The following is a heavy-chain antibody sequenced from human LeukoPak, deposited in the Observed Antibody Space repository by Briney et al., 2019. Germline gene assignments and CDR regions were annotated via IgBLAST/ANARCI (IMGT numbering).Heavy chain of an antibody. CDR2: IEQDGSEN. V-gene: IGHV3-7*01. CDR1: GFTFNSHW. Sequence: GGSLRLSCAASGFTFNSHWMSWVRQAPGEGLEWVATIEQDGSENYYVDSVKGRFTISRDNAKNSLYLQMNSLRAEDTAVYYCARDAYSNGWYRGTEFYFDSWGQGTLVTVSS. CDR3: ARDAYSNGWYRGTEFYFDS. D-gene: IGHD6-19*01. J-gene: IGHJ4*02.